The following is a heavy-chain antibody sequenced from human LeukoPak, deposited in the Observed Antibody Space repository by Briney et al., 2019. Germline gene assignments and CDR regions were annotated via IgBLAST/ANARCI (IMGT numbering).Heavy chain of an antibody. CDR2: IYYSGCT. D-gene: IGHD4-23*01. J-gene: IGHJ4*02. Sequence: SETLSLTCTVSGGSIRRDDYYWSWIRQPPGKGLEWIAYIYYSGCTYYSPSLKRRVTISVDTSKNQFSLKLSSVTAADTAVYYCARAVTVGYDYDYWGQGTLVTVSS. CDR3: ARAVTVGYDYDY. V-gene: IGHV4-30-4*01. CDR1: GGSIRRDDYY.